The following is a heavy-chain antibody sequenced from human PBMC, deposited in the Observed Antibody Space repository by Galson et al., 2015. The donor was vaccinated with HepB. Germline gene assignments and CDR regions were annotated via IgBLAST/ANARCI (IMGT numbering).Heavy chain of an antibody. Sequence: SLRLSCAASGFIFSNYWMHWVRQAPGKGLVWVSHINSDGNNTSYADSVKGRFTISRDNAKSTLYLQMNSLRAEDTAVYYCAKLCGGDCYYSTDYWGQGTLVTVSS. V-gene: IGHV3-74*01. J-gene: IGHJ4*02. D-gene: IGHD2-21*02. CDR1: GFIFSNYW. CDR2: INSDGNNT. CDR3: AKLCGGDCYYSTDY.